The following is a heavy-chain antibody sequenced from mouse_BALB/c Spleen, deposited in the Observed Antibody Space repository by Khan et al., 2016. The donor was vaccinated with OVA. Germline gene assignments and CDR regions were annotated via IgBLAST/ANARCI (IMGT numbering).Heavy chain of an antibody. V-gene: IGHV14-3*02. J-gene: IGHJ4*01. CDR1: GFNIKDTY. CDR2: IDPANGNT. Sequence: VQLQQSGAELVKPGPSVKLSCTGSGFNIKDTYIHWVKQRPEQGLEWIGRIDPANGNTIYDPKFQGQATLTADTYSNTAYFILSSLTSEDTVVYSRSSSLLLYPMDYWGQKTSVTGSS. D-gene: IGHD1-2*01. CDR3: SSSLLLYPMDY.